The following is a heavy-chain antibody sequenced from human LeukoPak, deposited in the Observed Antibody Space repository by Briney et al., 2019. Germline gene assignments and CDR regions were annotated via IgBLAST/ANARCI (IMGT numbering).Heavy chain of an antibody. D-gene: IGHD1-26*01. CDR1: GGSISSYF. CDR3: ARPSSGSSYGTFDI. J-gene: IGHJ3*02. CDR2: IYTSGST. V-gene: IGHV4-4*09. Sequence: SETLSLTCTVSGGSISSYFWSCIRQPPGKGLERIGYIYTSGSTNYNPSLKSRVTMSVDTSKNQFSLKLISVTAADTAVYYCARPSSGSSYGTFDIWGQGTMVTVSS.